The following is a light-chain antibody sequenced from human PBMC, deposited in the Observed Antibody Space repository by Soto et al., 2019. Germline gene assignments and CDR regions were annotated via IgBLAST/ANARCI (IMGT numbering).Light chain of an antibody. J-gene: IGKJ4*01. CDR3: QQYGSSLGVT. CDR1: QSVSSSY. CDR2: GAS. V-gene: IGKV3-20*01. Sequence: EIVLTQPPATLSLSPGERATLSSRASQSVSSSYLAWYQQKPGQAPRLLIYGASSRATGIPDRFSGSGSGTDFTLTISRLEPEDFAVYYCQQYGSSLGVTFGGGTKVDIK.